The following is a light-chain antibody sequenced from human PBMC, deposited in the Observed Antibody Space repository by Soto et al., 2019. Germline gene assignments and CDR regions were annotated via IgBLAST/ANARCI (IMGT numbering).Light chain of an antibody. CDR3: SSYTPSNTWV. J-gene: IGLJ3*02. CDR2: GVS. Sequence: QSALTQPASVSGSHGQSITISCNGSSNDLGAFNYVSWYRQPPGEAPKVLIRGVSYRPSGVSIRFSGSKSDNTASLSISGLQAEDEAHYYCSSYTPSNTWVFGGGTKLTVL. CDR1: SNDLGAFNY. V-gene: IGLV2-14*01.